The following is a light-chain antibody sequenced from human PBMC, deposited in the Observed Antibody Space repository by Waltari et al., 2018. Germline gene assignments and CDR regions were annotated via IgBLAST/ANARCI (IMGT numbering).Light chain of an antibody. Sequence: DIQMTQSPSTLSASVGDRVTITCRASQSISSWLAGYQQKPGKAPKLLIYKESILESGVPSRFSGSGSGTEFTLTISSLQPDDCATYYCQQYNSYPYTFGQGTKLEIK. CDR1: QSISSW. V-gene: IGKV1-5*03. CDR3: QQYNSYPYT. J-gene: IGKJ2*01. CDR2: KES.